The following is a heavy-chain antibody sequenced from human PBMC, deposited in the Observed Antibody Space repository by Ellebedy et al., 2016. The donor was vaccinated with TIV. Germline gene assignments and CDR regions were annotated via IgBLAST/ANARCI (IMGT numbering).Heavy chain of an antibody. CDR1: GGSIDSNNYF. CDR3: ARENFNPPYMDV. Sequence: MPSETLSLTCNVSGGSIDSNNYFWSWIRQHPGKGLEWIGYIYFSGSTYYNPSLKSRVTMSLDTSKNQFSVKMTSVTAADTAVYFCARENFNPPYMDVWGQGTTVIVSS. J-gene: IGHJ6*02. V-gene: IGHV4-31*03. CDR2: IYFSGST.